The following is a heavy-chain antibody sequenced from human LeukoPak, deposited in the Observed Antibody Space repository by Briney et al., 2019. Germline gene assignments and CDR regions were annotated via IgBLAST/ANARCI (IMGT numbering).Heavy chain of an antibody. J-gene: IGHJ4*02. CDR3: ARAQWNYVDF. CDR2: IYYSGST. Sequence: PSETLSLTCSVSGGSMNFSFWTWIRQPPGRGLEWIGHIYYSGSTNYNPSLNSRVIISIDMSKNQFSLKLSSLTAADTAVYYCARAQWNYVDFRGQGALVTVSS. D-gene: IGHD6-19*01. CDR1: GGSMNFSF. V-gene: IGHV4-59*01.